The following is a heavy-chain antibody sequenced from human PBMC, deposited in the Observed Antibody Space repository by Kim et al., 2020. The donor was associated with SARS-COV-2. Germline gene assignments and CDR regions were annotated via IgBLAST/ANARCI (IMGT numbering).Heavy chain of an antibody. J-gene: IGHJ6*02. D-gene: IGHD6-13*01. CDR2: IYHSGST. CDR3: ARDLCREVSSSWYPHCGMDV. V-gene: IGHV4-4*02. Sequence: SETLSLTCAVSGGSISSSNWWSWVRQPPGKGLEWIGEIYHSGSTNYNPSLKSRVTISVDKSKNQFSLKLSSVTAADTAVYYCARDLCREVSSSWYPHCGMDVWGQGTTVTVSS. CDR1: GGSISSSNW.